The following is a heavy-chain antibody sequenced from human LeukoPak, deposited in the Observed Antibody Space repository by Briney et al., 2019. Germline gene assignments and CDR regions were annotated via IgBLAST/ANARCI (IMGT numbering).Heavy chain of an antibody. J-gene: IGHJ4*02. Sequence: GGSLRLSCAASGFTFSSYSMNWVRQAPGKGLEWVSYISSSSSTIYYADSVKGRFTISRDNAKNSLYLQMNSLRAEDTAVYYCARESGPGGWPFDYWGRGTLVTVSS. CDR1: GFTFSSYS. CDR2: ISSSSSTI. D-gene: IGHD6-19*01. CDR3: ARESGPGGWPFDY. V-gene: IGHV3-48*04.